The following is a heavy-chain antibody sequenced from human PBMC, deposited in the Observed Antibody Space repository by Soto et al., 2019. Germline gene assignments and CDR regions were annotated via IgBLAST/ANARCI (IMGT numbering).Heavy chain of an antibody. CDR2: INAGNGNT. Sequence: QVQLVQSGAEVKKPGASVKVSCKASGYTFTSYAMHWVRQAPGQRLEWMGWINAGNGNTKYSQKCQGRVTITRDTSASTAYMELSSLRSEDTAVYYCASAPIQALTNFDYWGQGTLVTVSS. D-gene: IGHD5-18*01. J-gene: IGHJ4*02. V-gene: IGHV1-3*01. CDR3: ASAPIQALTNFDY. CDR1: GYTFTSYA.